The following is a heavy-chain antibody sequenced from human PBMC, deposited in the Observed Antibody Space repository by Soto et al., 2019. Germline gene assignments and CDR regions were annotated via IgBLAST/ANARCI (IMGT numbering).Heavy chain of an antibody. CDR3: ANWQISTSTYTWFDP. Sequence: VGSLCLACDASGSTFSRFSMSWVRQPPRKGLEWVSTFIGPGGGTYYADSMKGCFVISTDTFKKSLYLQMGSSRDKGTSVYYCANWQISTSTYTWFDPWGQGTLVTVSS. V-gene: IGHV3-23*01. D-gene: IGHD2-2*01. CDR2: FIGPGGGT. CDR1: GSTFSRFS. J-gene: IGHJ5*02.